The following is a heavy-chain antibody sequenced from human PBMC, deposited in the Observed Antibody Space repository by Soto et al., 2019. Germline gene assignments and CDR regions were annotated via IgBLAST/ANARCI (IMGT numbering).Heavy chain of an antibody. V-gene: IGHV4-31*03. CDR1: GASTSSGAFC. D-gene: IGHD1-26*01. Sequence: SESLSLTCSVSGASTSSGAFCWSWIRQHPGKALEWIGYICYRGNTYYNPSLKSRVTISRDTSKSHFSLNVNSVTAADTALYYSPSLPATVPSFFD. CDR3: PSLPATVPSFFD. J-gene: IGHJ2*01. CDR2: ICYRGNT.